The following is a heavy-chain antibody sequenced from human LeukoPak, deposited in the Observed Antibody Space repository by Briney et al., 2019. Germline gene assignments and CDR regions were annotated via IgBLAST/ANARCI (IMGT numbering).Heavy chain of an antibody. D-gene: IGHD3-3*01. J-gene: IGHJ6*02. CDR1: GGSFSGYY. CDR3: ARVVRKGITIFGVVSTNGMDV. Sequence: SETLSLTCAVYGGSFSGYYWSWIRQPPGKVLEWIGYIYYSGSTYYNPSLKSRVTISVDTSKNQFSLKLSSVTAADTAVYYCARVVRKGITIFGVVSTNGMDVWGQGTTVTVSS. CDR2: IYYSGST. V-gene: IGHV4-34*09.